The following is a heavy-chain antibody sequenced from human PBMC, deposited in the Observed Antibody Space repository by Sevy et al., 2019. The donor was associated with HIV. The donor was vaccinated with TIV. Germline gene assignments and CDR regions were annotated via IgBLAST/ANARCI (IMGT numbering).Heavy chain of an antibody. CDR1: GYTFTSYG. Sequence: ASVKVSCKASGYTFTSYGISWVRQAPGQGLEWTGWISAYKGNTNYAQKFQGRVTMTTDTSTFTAYMELRSLRYDDTAVYYCARDRDYDYIWGTFPYRDYWGQGTLVTVSS. CDR2: ISAYKGNT. J-gene: IGHJ4*02. V-gene: IGHV1-18*01. CDR3: ARDRDYDYIWGTFPYRDY. D-gene: IGHD3-16*01.